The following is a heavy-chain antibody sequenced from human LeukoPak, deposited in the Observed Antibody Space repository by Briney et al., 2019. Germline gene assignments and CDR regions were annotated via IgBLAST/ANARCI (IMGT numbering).Heavy chain of an antibody. CDR1: GYSENFYG. D-gene: IGHD2-8*01. V-gene: IGHV1-18*01. Sequence: ASVKVSCKTSGYSENFYGITWVRQVAGQGLEWMGWISSQRGQTEYAPNSHHSATMTTDTYTNTAYMELRMLGSDNTAVYFCAGTLGYCTSNVCYLKYWGQGTLVTVSS. CDR3: AGTLGYCTSNVCYLKY. J-gene: IGHJ4*02. CDR2: ISSQRGQT.